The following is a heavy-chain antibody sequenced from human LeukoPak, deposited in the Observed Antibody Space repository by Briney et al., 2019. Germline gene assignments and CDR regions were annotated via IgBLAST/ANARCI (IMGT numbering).Heavy chain of an antibody. CDR3: ARGSSGMGIALT. J-gene: IGHJ5*02. CDR2: IHYTGST. Sequence: SETLSLTCTVSGGSTSDYYWSWIRQSPGKGLEWIAYIHYTGSTNYNPSLKSRVTISLDTSKNQFSLKLNSVTAADTAVYYCARGSSGMGIALTWGQGTLVTVSS. V-gene: IGHV4-59*01. CDR1: GGSTSDYY. D-gene: IGHD6-13*01.